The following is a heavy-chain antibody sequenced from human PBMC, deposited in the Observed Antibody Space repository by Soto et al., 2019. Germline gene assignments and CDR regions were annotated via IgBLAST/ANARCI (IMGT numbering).Heavy chain of an antibody. Sequence: EVQLVESGGGLVEWGGSLRLSCAVSGFPVNTAWMSWVRQAPGKGLEWVGRIKSIGGGGTRDYAAPVEGRFTVSRDDSKNTLYLQMNSLRTEDTAVYYCAIDLPTAGGGEFDYWGQGTLITVSS. CDR2: IKSIGGGGTR. V-gene: IGHV3-15*01. CDR3: AIDLPTAGGGEFDY. J-gene: IGHJ4*02. CDR1: GFPVNTAW. D-gene: IGHD2-21*01.